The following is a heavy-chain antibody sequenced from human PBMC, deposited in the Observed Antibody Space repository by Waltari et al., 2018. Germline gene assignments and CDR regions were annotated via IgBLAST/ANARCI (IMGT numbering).Heavy chain of an antibody. D-gene: IGHD3-22*01. V-gene: IGHV4-39*01. CDR1: GGSISSVAYY. Sequence: QLQLQESGPGLVKPSETVSLTCTVSGGSISSVAYYWGWVRQPPGKGLELIASIFYSGATYYNPSLESRVTISVDTSKNQFSLELTSVTDADTAVYYCARQDYYYVKGYFDLWGRGTLVTVSS. CDR3: ARQDYYYVKGYFDL. J-gene: IGHJ2*01. CDR2: IFYSGAT.